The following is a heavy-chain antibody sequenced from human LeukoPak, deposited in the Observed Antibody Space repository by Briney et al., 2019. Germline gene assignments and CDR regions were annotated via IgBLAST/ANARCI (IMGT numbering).Heavy chain of an antibody. V-gene: IGHV3-7*01. CDR3: ARGDYYDSSGCFDY. CDR1: GFTFSNFW. Sequence: PGGSLRLSCAASGFTFSNFWMSWVRQAPGKGLEWVANIKEDGSEKYYVDSVKGRFTISRDNAKNSPYLQMNSLRAEDTAVYYCARGDYYDSSGCFDYWGQGTLVTVSS. D-gene: IGHD3-22*01. J-gene: IGHJ4*02. CDR2: IKEDGSEK.